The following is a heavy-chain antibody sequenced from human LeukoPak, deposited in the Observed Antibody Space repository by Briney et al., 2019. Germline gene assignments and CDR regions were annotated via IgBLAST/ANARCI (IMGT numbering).Heavy chain of an antibody. V-gene: IGHV3-23*01. CDR3: AKDRYYDNSANHYESES. CDR1: GFTFTNFG. CDR2: ISGSGGST. J-gene: IGHJ5*02. Sequence: GGSLRLSCAASGFTFTNFGMSWVRQAPGKGLDWVSAISGSGGSTHYADSVTGRFTISRDNSKNTLYLQMNSLRAEDTAVYYCAKDRYYDNSANHYESESWGQGTLVTVSS. D-gene: IGHD3-22*01.